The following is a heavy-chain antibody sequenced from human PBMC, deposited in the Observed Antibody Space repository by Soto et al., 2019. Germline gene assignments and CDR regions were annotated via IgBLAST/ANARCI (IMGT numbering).Heavy chain of an antibody. CDR1: GDTFSSYS. Sequence: QVQLVQSGAEVKKPGSSVKVSCKASGDTFSSYSIPWVRQAPGQGLEWMGGIIPVFGSANYAQKFQGRVTITADESTSTAYMELSSLRSQDTAVYFCARDDGWNYRYYDMEVWGQGTTVTVSS. CDR3: ARDDGWNYRYYDMEV. V-gene: IGHV1-69*01. CDR2: IIPVFGSA. D-gene: IGHD1-7*01. J-gene: IGHJ6*02.